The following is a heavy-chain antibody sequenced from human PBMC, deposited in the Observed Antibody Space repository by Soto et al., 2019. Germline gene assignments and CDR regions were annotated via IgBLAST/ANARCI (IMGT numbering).Heavy chain of an antibody. V-gene: IGHV1-46*01. CDR3: ARGGHAVAGKQSHYYYYGMDV. CDR2: INPSGGST. D-gene: IGHD6-19*01. Sequence: GASVKVSCKASGYTFTGYYMHWVRQAPGQGLEWMGIINPSGGSTSYAQKFQGRVTMTRDTSTSTVYMELSSLRSEDTAVYYCARGGHAVAGKQSHYYYYGMDVWGQGTTVTVSS. J-gene: IGHJ6*02. CDR1: GYTFTGYY.